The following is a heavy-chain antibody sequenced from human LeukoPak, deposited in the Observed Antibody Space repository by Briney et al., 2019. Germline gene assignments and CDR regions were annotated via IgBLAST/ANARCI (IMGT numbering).Heavy chain of an antibody. D-gene: IGHD3-9*01. Sequence: SETLSLTCTVSGGSISSYYWSWIRQPAGKGLEWIGRISTSGSTNYNPSLKSRVTMSVDTSKNQFSLKLSSVTAADTAVYYCARDTLRYFDWLSTPYYYYYMDVWGKGTTVTVSS. V-gene: IGHV4-4*07. J-gene: IGHJ6*03. CDR1: GGSISSYY. CDR2: ISTSGST. CDR3: ARDTLRYFDWLSTPYYYYYMDV.